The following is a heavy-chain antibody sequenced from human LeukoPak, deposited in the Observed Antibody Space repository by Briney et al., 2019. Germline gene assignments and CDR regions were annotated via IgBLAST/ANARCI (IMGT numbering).Heavy chain of an antibody. CDR2: ISSRGTTM. V-gene: IGHV3-48*01. Sequence: GGSLRLSCAASGFTFSSYDMNWVRQAPGKGPEWVSYISSRGTTMYYADSVKGRFTISRDNSKNTLYLQMNSLRAEDTAVYYCAKDYYGSGSQGRVLYFYFDYWGQGTLVTVSS. J-gene: IGHJ4*02. CDR3: AKDYYGSGSQGRVLYFYFDY. D-gene: IGHD3-10*01. CDR1: GFTFSSYD.